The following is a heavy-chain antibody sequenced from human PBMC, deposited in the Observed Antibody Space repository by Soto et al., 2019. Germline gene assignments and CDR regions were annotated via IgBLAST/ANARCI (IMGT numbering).Heavy chain of an antibody. D-gene: IGHD6-19*01. CDR3: ARSAGWYAVHS. J-gene: IGHJ4*02. V-gene: IGHV4-4*02. CDR1: GDSVSSPYY. CDR2: VFHTGTT. Sequence: QVQLQESGPGLVKPSWTLSLTCAVSGDSVSSPYYWCWVRQPPGKGMEWIGEVFHTGTTSSNPSLRSRVTISMDKSNNQFSLDLRSVTAADTAVYYCARSAGWYAVHSWGPGTLVIVSS.